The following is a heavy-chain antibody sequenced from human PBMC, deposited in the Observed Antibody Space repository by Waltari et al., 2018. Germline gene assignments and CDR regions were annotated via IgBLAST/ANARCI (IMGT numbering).Heavy chain of an antibody. CDR3: LNYDFDS. V-gene: IGHV3-74*01. J-gene: IGHJ4*02. D-gene: IGHD1-7*01. Sequence: DVQVVESGGGLVRPGGSLRLSCIGSGFNFSNYFIHWVRQAPGTGPVWVARINNDGSIINYADSVKGRFTISRDNAKSTVYLQMNNLRGEDTALYHCLNYDFDSWGQGTLVTVSS. CDR2: INNDGSII. CDR1: GFNFSNYF.